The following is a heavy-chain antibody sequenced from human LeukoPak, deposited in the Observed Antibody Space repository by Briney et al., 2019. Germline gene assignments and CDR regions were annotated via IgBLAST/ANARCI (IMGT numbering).Heavy chain of an antibody. V-gene: IGHV3-66*02. CDR2: IYSGGST. CDR1: GFTVSSNY. CDR3: ARDPRWFGGVITD. Sequence: PGGSLRLSCAASGFTVSSNYMSWVRQAPGKGLEWVSVIYSGGSTYYADPVKGRFTISRDNSKNTLYLQMNSLRAEDTAVYYCARDPRWFGGVITDWGQGTLVTVSS. D-gene: IGHD3-16*02. J-gene: IGHJ4*02.